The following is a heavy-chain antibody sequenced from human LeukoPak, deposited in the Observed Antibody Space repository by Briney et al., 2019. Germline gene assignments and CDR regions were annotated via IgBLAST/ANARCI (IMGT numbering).Heavy chain of an antibody. D-gene: IGHD6-19*01. V-gene: IGHV1-69*04. Sequence: SVKVSCKASGGTFSSYAISWVRQAPGQGLEWMGRIIPILGIANYAQKFQGRVTITADKSTSTAYMELSSLRSEDTAVYYCARDTVAGTLYFQHWGPGTLVTVSS. CDR1: GGTFSSYA. CDR2: IIPILGIA. CDR3: ARDTVAGTLYFQH. J-gene: IGHJ1*01.